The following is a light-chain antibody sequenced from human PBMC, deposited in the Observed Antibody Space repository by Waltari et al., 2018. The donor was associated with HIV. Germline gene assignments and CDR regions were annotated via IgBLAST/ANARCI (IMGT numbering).Light chain of an antibody. J-gene: IGLJ2*01. CDR2: KDR. V-gene: IGLV3-25*03. Sequence: SYELTQPPSVSVSPGQWAEITCFGEELPSQPGHWYQQKPGQAPVLVIYKDRKRPSGIPQRFSGSTSGTSVTLTIRGVQAEDEADYYCQSTDNSGTHVVFGGGTKLTVL. CDR3: QSTDNSGTHVV. CDR1: ELPSQP.